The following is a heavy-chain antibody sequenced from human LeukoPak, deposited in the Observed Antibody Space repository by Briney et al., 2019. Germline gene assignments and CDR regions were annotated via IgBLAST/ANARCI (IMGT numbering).Heavy chain of an antibody. D-gene: IGHD3-22*01. Sequence: GGSLRLSCAASGFTFSDYYMSWVRQAPGKGLEWVAVISYDGSNKYYADSVKGRFTISRDNSKNTLYLQMNSLRAEDTAVYYCAKATTELYDSSGPFPYWGQGTLVTVSS. CDR1: GFTFSDYY. CDR2: ISYDGSNK. V-gene: IGHV3-30*18. J-gene: IGHJ4*02. CDR3: AKATTELYDSSGPFPY.